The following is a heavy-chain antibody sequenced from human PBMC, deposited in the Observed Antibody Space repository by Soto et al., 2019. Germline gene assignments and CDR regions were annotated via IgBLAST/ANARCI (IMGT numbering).Heavy chain of an antibody. CDR2: ISSKTDGGTT. CDR3: ATVLSSSSGKVDY. V-gene: IGHV3-15*07. J-gene: IGHJ4*02. CDR1: GFTFTNAW. Sequence: EVQLVESGGGLVKPGGSLRLSCVASGFTFTNAWMTWVRQAPGKGLEWVGRISSKTDGGTTDYAESVEGRFTISRDESKTTLYLQMNSLKTEDTAVYYCATVLSSSSGKVDYWGRGTLVTVSS. D-gene: IGHD6-6*01.